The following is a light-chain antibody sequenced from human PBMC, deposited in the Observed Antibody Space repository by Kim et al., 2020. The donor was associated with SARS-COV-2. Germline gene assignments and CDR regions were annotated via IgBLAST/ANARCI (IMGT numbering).Light chain of an antibody. Sequence: SSELTQDPAVSVALGQTVRITCQGDSLRSYYASWYQQKPGQAPVLVIYGKNNRPSWIPDRFSGSSSGNTASLTITGAQAEDEADYYCNSRDSSGNHHWVFGGGTQLTVL. J-gene: IGLJ3*02. CDR3: NSRDSSGNHHWV. V-gene: IGLV3-19*01. CDR2: GKN. CDR1: SLRSYY.